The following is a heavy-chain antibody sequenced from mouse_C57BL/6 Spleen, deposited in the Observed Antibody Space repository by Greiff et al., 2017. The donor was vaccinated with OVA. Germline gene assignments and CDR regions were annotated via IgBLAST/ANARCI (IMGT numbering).Heavy chain of an antibody. J-gene: IGHJ2*01. V-gene: IGHV5-6*01. CDR3: ARPSYYYGSSYEYFDY. D-gene: IGHD1-1*01. Sequence: EVQGVESGGDLVKPGGSLKLSCAASGFTFSSYGMSWVRQTPDKRLEWVATISSGGSYTYYPDSVKGRFTISRDNAKNTLYLQMSSLKSEDTAMYYCARPSYYYGSSYEYFDYWGQGTTLTVSS. CDR1: GFTFSSYG. CDR2: ISSGGSYT.